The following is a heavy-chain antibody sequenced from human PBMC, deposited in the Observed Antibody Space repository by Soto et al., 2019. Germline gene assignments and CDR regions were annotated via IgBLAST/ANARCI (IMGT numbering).Heavy chain of an antibody. CDR2: ISGSTTYT. J-gene: IGHJ4*02. CDR1: GFTFSDYY. V-gene: IGHV3-11*06. Sequence: QVQLVESGGDLVKPGGSLRLSCAASGFTFSDYYMSWIRQAPGKGLEWVSYISGSTTYTKSADSVTGRFTISSDNAKNSVYLQMNSLRAEDTAVYYCARVGMRRYFDYWGQGTLVTVSS. CDR3: ARVGMRRYFDY.